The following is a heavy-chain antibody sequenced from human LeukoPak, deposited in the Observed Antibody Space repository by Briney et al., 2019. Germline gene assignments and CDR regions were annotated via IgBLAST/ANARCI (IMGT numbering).Heavy chain of an antibody. CDR1: GGSISSSY. Sequence: SETLSLTCTVSGGSISSSYWHWIRKPPGKGLEWIGFIYYSGNTNYNPSLKSRLTISLDTSKMQFSLKLSSVTAADTAVYYCARIGDFWSGYFDYWGKGTLVTVSS. CDR2: IYYSGNT. CDR3: ARIGDFWSGYFDY. J-gene: IGHJ4*02. D-gene: IGHD3-3*01. V-gene: IGHV4-59*01.